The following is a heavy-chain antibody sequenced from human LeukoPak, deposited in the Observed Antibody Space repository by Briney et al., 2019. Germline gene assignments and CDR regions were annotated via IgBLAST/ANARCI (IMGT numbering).Heavy chain of an antibody. CDR1: GFTFSSYW. V-gene: IGHV3-7*01. D-gene: IGHD2-15*01. CDR2: INHNGNVN. J-gene: IGHJ4*02. Sequence: GGSLRLSCAASGFTFSSYWMNWARQAPGKGLEWVASINHNGNVNYYVASVKGRFTIYRDNAKTSLYLQMNSLRAEDTAVYYCAYCSGGSCYYYFDYWGQGTLVTVSS. CDR3: AYCSGGSCYYYFDY.